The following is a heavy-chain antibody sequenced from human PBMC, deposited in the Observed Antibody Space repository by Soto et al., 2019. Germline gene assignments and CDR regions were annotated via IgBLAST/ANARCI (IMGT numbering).Heavy chain of an antibody. D-gene: IGHD3-3*01. CDR1: GGSISSGDYY. CDR3: ARVVGAYDFWSGPRYYFDY. J-gene: IGHJ4*02. Sequence: PSETLSLTCTVSGGSISSGDYYWSWIRQPPGKGLEWIGYIYYSGSTYYNPSLKSRVTISVDTSKNQFSLKLSSVTAADTAVYYCARVVGAYDFWSGPRYYFDYWGQGTLVTVSS. CDR2: IYYSGST. V-gene: IGHV4-30-4*01.